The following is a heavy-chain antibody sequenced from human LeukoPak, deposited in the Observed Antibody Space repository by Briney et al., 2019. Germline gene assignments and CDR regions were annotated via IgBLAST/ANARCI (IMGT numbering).Heavy chain of an antibody. Sequence: GGSLRLSCAASGFTFSSYTMNWVRQAPGMGLEWLSYISASRDITYYADSVKGRFTISRDNAKNSLYLQMNSLRAEDTAVYYCVRGSLASGVVVYYYYYLDVWGKGTTVTVSS. CDR1: GFTFSSYT. CDR2: ISASRDIT. J-gene: IGHJ6*03. CDR3: VRGSLASGVVVYYYYYLDV. V-gene: IGHV3-48*01. D-gene: IGHD3-3*01.